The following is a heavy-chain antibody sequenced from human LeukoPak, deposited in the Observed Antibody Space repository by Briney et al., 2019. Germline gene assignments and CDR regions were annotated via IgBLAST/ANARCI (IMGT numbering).Heavy chain of an antibody. J-gene: IGHJ4*02. CDR2: IYYSGST. Sequence: FETLCPTCTVSGGSISSYYWRWIRQPPGKGLEWIGYIYYSGSTNYTPSLKRRATISVDTSNNQFSLKLSSVTAADTVVYYCARETYRRYFDYSGQGTLVTVSS. V-gene: IGHV4-59*01. CDR3: ARETYRRYFDY. CDR1: GGSISSYY.